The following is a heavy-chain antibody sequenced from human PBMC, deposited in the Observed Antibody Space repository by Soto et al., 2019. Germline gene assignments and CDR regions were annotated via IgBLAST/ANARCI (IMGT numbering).Heavy chain of an antibody. J-gene: IGHJ4*02. CDR3: AKDNRGWNDGFDY. V-gene: IGHV3-30*18. CDR1: GFTFSSYG. Sequence: GGSLRLSCAASGFTFSSYGMHWVRQAPGKGLEWVAVISYDGSNKYYADSVKGRFTISRDNSKKTLYLQMNSLRAEDTAVYYCAKDNRGWNDGFDYWGQGTLVTVSS. D-gene: IGHD1-1*01. CDR2: ISYDGSNK.